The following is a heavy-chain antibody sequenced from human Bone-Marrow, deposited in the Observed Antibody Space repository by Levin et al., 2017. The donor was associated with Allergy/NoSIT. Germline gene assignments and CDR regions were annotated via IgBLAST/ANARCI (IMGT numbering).Heavy chain of an antibody. D-gene: IGHD2-15*01. Sequence: RASVKVSCKASGGRFTNYAFCWVRQTPGLGLEWIGSLIPIFRTPTYSQKFQGRVTITADGDTNTAYMDLKSLRSEDTAVYYCVRGSPEVGGNIFDIWGPGTPVTVSS. J-gene: IGHJ5*02. CDR2: LIPIFRTP. V-gene: IGHV1-69*13. CDR3: VRGSPEVGGNIFDI. CDR1: GGRFTNYA.